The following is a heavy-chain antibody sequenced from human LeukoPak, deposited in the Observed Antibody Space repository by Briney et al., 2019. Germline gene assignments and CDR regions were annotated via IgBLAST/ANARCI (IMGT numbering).Heavy chain of an antibody. D-gene: IGHD3-22*01. CDR1: GFTFSDYY. V-gene: IGHV3-11*04. CDR2: IDSSSYNI. CDR3: ARDLAYYYDRNYD. J-gene: IGHJ4*02. Sequence: KPGGSLRLSCAASGFTFSDYYMSWIRQTPGKGLEWVSSIDSSSYNIYYADSVKGRFTISRDNAQSSVFLQMNSLRAEDTAVYYCARDLAYYYDRNYDWGQGTLVTVSS.